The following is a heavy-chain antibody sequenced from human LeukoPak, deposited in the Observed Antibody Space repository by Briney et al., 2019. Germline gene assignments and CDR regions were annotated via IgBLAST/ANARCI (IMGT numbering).Heavy chain of an antibody. CDR1: GYSFTSCW. CDR3: ARHGSYYDSSGYSYYYYGMDV. J-gene: IGHJ6*02. V-gene: IGHV5-51*01. CDR2: IYPGDSDT. Sequence: GESLKISCKGLGYSFTSCWIGWVRQMPGKGLEWMGIIYPGDSDTRYSPSFQGQVTISADKSISTAYLQWSSLKASDTAMYYCARHGSYYDSSGYSYYYYGMDVWGQGTTVTVSS. D-gene: IGHD3-22*01.